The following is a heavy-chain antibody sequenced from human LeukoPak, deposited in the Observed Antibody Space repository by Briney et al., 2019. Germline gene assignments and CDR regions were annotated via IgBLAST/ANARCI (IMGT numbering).Heavy chain of an antibody. Sequence: SETLSLTCTVSGGSISSYYWSWIRQPPGKGLEWIGYIYYSGSTNYNPSLKSRVTISLDTSKNQFSPKLSSVTAADTAVYYCARGRLSIVAAATGRYFDYWGQGTLVTVSS. CDR3: ARGRLSIVAAATGRYFDY. CDR2: IYYSGST. V-gene: IGHV4-59*01. J-gene: IGHJ4*02. CDR1: GGSISSYY. D-gene: IGHD6-13*01.